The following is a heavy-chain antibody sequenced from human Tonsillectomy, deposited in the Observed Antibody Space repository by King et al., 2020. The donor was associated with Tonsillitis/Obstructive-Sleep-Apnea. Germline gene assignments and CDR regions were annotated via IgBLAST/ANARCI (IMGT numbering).Heavy chain of an antibody. J-gene: IGHJ3*02. CDR1: GFTFKNYG. V-gene: IGHV3-30*18. D-gene: IGHD3-3*01. Sequence: QLVQSGGGVVQPGRSLRLSCAASGFTFKNYGMNWVRQAPGKGLEWGAHISHDRSDKYDADSVKGRFTISRDNSKSTLYLQMNSLRAEETALYYWSKWSATYRGPGAFDIWGQGTMVTVSS. CDR2: ISHDRSDK. CDR3: SKWSATYRGPGAFDI.